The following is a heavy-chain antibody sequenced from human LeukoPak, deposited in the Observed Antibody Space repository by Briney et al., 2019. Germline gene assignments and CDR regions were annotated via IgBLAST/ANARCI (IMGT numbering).Heavy chain of an antibody. CDR2: MNPNSGNT. D-gene: IGHD1-7*01. Sequence: ASVKVSCKASGGTFSSYDINWVRQATGQGLEWMGWMNPNSGNTGYAQKFQGRVTITRNTSISTAYMELSSLRSEDTAVYYCARGLRYLELPFLGIRAWRYYFDYWGQGTLVTVSS. CDR1: GGTFSSYD. V-gene: IGHV1-8*03. J-gene: IGHJ4*02. CDR3: ARGLRYLELPFLGIRAWRYYFDY.